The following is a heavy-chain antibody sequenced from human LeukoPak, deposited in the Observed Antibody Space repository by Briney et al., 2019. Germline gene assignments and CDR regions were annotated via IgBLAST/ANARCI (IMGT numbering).Heavy chain of an antibody. J-gene: IGHJ4*02. CDR3: ARGSTGPLYYDFWSGYYHFDY. Sequence: SETLSLTCAVYGGSFSGYYWSWIRQPPGKGLEWIGEINHSGSTNYNPSLKSRVTIPVDTSKNQFSLKLSSVTAADTAVYYCARGSTGPLYYDFWSGYYHFDYWGQGTLVTVSS. CDR1: GGSFSGYY. V-gene: IGHV4-34*01. CDR2: INHSGST. D-gene: IGHD3-3*01.